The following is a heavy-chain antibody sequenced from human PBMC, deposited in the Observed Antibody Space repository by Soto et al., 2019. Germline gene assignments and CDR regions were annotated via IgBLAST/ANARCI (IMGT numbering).Heavy chain of an antibody. J-gene: IGHJ6*02. V-gene: IGHV3-23*01. CDR1: GFTFSSYA. CDR2: ISVSGGST. CDR3: AKHAQAYYYGMDV. Sequence: GGSLRLSCAASGFTFSSYAMIWVRQAPGKGLEWVSAISVSGGSTYYADSVKGRFTISRDNSKNTLYLQMNSLRAEDTAVYYCAKHAQAYYYGMDVWGQGTTVTVSS.